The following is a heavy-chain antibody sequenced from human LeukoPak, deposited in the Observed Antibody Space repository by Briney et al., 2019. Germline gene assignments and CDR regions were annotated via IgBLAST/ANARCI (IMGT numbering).Heavy chain of an antibody. CDR2: IYDSGTT. V-gene: IGHV4-59*01. CDR3: ARETTLTGYSSGLGFNY. D-gene: IGHD6-19*01. CDR1: GGSLSGWY. J-gene: IGHJ4*02. Sequence: SETLSLTRAVSGGSLSGWYWSWIRQPPGKGLEWIGHIYDSGTTNYNPSLKSRVTMSVDSSKNQFSLKLTSVTAADTAVNYCARETTLTGYSSGLGFNYWGQGTLVTVSS.